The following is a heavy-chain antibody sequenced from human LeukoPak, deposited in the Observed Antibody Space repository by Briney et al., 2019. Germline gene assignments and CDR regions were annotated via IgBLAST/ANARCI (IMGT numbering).Heavy chain of an antibody. Sequence: GGSLRLSCAASGFTFSSYAMTWFRQAPGKGLEWVSSISGSGSNTYYADSVEGRFTVSRDTSKNSLYLQMKSLRAEDTAIYYCAKEHDFWSGYSTYYFDYWGQGTLVTVSS. CDR2: ISGSGSNT. CDR1: GFTFSSYA. CDR3: AKEHDFWSGYSTYYFDY. D-gene: IGHD3-3*01. V-gene: IGHV3-23*01. J-gene: IGHJ4*02.